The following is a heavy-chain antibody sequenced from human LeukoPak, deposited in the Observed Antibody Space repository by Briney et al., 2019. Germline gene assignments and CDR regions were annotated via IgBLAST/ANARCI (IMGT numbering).Heavy chain of an antibody. CDR3: ARDIGRWLRLGDAFDI. CDR1: GGSISSYY. V-gene: IGHV4-4*07. Sequence: PSETLSLTCTVSGGSISSYYWSWIRQPAGKGLEWIGRIYTSGSTIYNPSLKSRVTMSVDTSKNQFSLKLSSVTAADTAVYYCARDIGRWLRLGDAFDIWGQGTMVTVSS. CDR2: IYTSGST. J-gene: IGHJ3*02. D-gene: IGHD5-12*01.